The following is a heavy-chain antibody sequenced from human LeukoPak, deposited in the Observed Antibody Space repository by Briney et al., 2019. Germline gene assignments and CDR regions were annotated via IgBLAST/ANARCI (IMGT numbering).Heavy chain of an antibody. V-gene: IGHV4-59*01. CDR2: IYYSGST. J-gene: IGHJ4*02. CDR3: ARARRLRYFDWLLYYYFDY. CDR1: GGSISSYY. D-gene: IGHD3-9*01. Sequence: SETLSLTCTVSGGSISSYYWSWIRQPPGKGLEWIGYIYYSGSTSYNPSLKSRVTISVDTSKNQFSLKLSSVTAADTAVYYCARARRLRYFDWLLYYYFDYWGQGTLVTVSS.